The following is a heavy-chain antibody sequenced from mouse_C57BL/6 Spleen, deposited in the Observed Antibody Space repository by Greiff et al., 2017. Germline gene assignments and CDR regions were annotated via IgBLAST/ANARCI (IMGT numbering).Heavy chain of an antibody. CDR1: GFTFSDYG. Sequence: EVQVVESGAGLVKPGGSLKISCAASGFTFSDYGMHWVSQAPEKGLEWVAYISSGSSTIYYADTVKGRFTISRDNAKNTLFLQMTSLRSEDTAMYYCASPDYDPWFAYWGQGTLVTVSA. J-gene: IGHJ3*01. CDR3: ASPDYDPWFAY. D-gene: IGHD2-4*01. V-gene: IGHV5-17*01. CDR2: ISSGSSTI.